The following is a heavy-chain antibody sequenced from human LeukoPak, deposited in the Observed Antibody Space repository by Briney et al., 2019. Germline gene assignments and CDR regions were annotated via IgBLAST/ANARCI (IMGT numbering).Heavy chain of an antibody. CDR3: AKTLSGSHGYYFDY. CDR1: GGSISSSSYY. CDR2: IYYSGST. V-gene: IGHV4-39*01. Sequence: SETLSLTCTVSGGSISSSSYYWGWIRQPPGKGLEWIGSIYYSGSTYYNPSLKSRVTISVDTSKNQFSLKLSSVTAADTAVYYCAKTLSGSHGYYFDYWGQGTLVTVSS. D-gene: IGHD1-26*01. J-gene: IGHJ4*02.